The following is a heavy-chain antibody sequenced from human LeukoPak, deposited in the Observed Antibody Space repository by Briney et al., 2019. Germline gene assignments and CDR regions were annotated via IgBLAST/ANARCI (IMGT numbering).Heavy chain of an antibody. J-gene: IGHJ5*01. D-gene: IGHD1-20*01. CDR2: IYPDDSDT. CDR3: ARFLGDNNWAQRRHFDS. CDR1: GYTFSDYW. Sequence: GESLKISCKASGYTFSDYWIGWVHQMPGKGPVCLGIIYPDDSDTRYSPSFQGQVTISADKSISTAYLQWTSLKASDTAMYYCARFLGDNNWAQRRHFDSWGQGTLVTVSS. V-gene: IGHV5-51*07.